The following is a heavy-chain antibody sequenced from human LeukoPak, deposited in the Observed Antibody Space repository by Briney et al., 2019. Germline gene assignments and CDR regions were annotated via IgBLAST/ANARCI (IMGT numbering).Heavy chain of an antibody. CDR2: IYPGDSDT. V-gene: IGHV5-51*01. CDR1: GYSFTSYW. J-gene: IGHJ3*02. D-gene: IGHD5-24*01. CDR3: ARRTEEEMATIPNAFDI. Sequence: GESLKISCKGSGYSFTSYWIGWVRQMPGKGLERMGIIYPGDSDTRYSPSFQGQVTISADKSISTAYLQWSSLKASDTAMYYCARRTEEEMATIPNAFDIWGQGTMITVSS.